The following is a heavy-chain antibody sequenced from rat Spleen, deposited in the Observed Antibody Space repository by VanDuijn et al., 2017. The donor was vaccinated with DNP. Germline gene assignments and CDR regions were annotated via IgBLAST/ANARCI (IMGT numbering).Heavy chain of an antibody. V-gene: IGHV3-1*01. D-gene: IGHD1-9*01. Sequence: EVQLQESGPGLVKPSQSLSLTCSVTGYSITSNYWGWIRKFPGNKMEWMGYISYSGSTGYNPSLKSRISITRDTSKNQFFLQLNSVTSEDTATYYCARSDGYNYFDYWGQGVMVTVSS. J-gene: IGHJ2*01. CDR1: GYSITSNY. CDR3: ARSDGYNYFDY. CDR2: ISYSGST.